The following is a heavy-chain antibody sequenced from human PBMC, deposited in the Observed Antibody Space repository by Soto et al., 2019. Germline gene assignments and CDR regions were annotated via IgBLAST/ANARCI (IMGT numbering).Heavy chain of an antibody. Sequence: SVKVSCKASLYTFNKKPMHWVRQETRQGLEWMGWINAANGDTGYSQKFQGRVTLTRDTSASTAYMELSSLRSEDTAVYYCARKDYYGSGIYYFDYWGQGTLVTVSS. CDR1: LYTFNKKP. J-gene: IGHJ4*02. V-gene: IGHV1-3*01. CDR2: INAANGDT. CDR3: ARKDYYGSGIYYFDY. D-gene: IGHD3-10*01.